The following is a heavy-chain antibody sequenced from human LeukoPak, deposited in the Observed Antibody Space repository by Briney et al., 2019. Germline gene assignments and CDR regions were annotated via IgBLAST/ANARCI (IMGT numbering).Heavy chain of an antibody. Sequence: GGSLRLSCAAYGFTFSDYYMSWIRQAPGKGLEWVSYISSSGSTIYYADSVKGRFTISRDNAKNSLYLQMNSLRVEDTAVYYCTGYCSSASCYHAGFWGQGTLVTVSS. V-gene: IGHV3-11*01. J-gene: IGHJ4*02. CDR1: GFTFSDYY. CDR2: ISSSGSTI. CDR3: TGYCSSASCYHAGF. D-gene: IGHD2-2*01.